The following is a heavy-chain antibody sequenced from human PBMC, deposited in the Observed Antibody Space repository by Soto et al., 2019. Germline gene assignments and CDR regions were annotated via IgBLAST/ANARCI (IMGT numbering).Heavy chain of an antibody. V-gene: IGHV1-69*02. J-gene: IGHJ6*03. CDR1: GGSFISYS. D-gene: IGHD2-21*01. CDR3: AKSLRFVDHAYMDV. Sequence: QVQLVQSGAELKKPGSSVKVSCEASGGSFISYSFTWVRQAPGQGLEWMGRIIPIQGKANYALKFQDRVTITAESSTRTAYMELRSLRPEDTAVYYCAKSLRFVDHAYMDVWGKGTTVTVSS. CDR2: IIPIQGKA.